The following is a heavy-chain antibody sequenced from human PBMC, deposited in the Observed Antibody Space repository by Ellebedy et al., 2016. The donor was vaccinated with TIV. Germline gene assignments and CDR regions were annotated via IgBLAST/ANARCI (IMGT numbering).Heavy chain of an antibody. Sequence: PGGSLRLSCKASGYTFTNYWIGRVRQMPGKGLEWMGIIYPTDSDTRYSPSFQGQVTISADKSISTAYLQWNSLKASDTAMFYCARPSDWNDGYFHYWGQGTLVTVSS. CDR1: GYTFTNYW. CDR2: IYPTDSDT. D-gene: IGHD1-1*01. CDR3: ARPSDWNDGYFHY. V-gene: IGHV5-51*01. J-gene: IGHJ4*02.